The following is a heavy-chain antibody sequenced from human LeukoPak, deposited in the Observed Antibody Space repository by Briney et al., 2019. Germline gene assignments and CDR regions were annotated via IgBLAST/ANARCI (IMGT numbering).Heavy chain of an antibody. V-gene: IGHV4-59*01. CDR3: ARDKGYCSGGSCYAATYYFDY. Sequence: SETLSLTCTVSGGSISSYYWSWIRQPPGKGLEWIGYIYYSGSTNYNPSLKSRVTISVDTSKNQFSLKLSSVTAADTAVYHCARDKGYCSGGSCYAATYYFDYWGQGTLVTVSS. CDR2: IYYSGST. J-gene: IGHJ4*02. CDR1: GGSISSYY. D-gene: IGHD2-15*01.